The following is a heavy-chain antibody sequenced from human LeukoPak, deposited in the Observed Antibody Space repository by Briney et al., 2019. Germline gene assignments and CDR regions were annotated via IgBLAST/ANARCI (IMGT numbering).Heavy chain of an antibody. CDR2: IYPGDSDT. Sequence: GESLKISCKGSGYSFSDYWIGWVRQMPGKGLELMGIIYPGDSDTRYRPSFQGRVTISADKSIRTAYLQWSSLKASDTAMYYCARLHGDYAYFQPWGQGTLVTVSS. V-gene: IGHV5-51*01. CDR3: ARLHGDYAYFQP. D-gene: IGHD4-17*01. J-gene: IGHJ1*01. CDR1: GYSFSDYW.